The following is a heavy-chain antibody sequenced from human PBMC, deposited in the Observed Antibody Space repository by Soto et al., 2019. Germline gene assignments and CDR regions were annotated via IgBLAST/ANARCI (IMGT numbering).Heavy chain of an antibody. CDR1: GGSFSGYY. Sequence: PSETLSLTCAVYGGSFSGYYWSWIRQPPGKGLEWIGEINHSGSTNYNPSLKSRVTISVDTSKNQFSLKLSSVTAADTAVYYCARGGGYCTNGVCYSNYYYYYGMDVWGQGTTVTVSS. D-gene: IGHD2-8*01. J-gene: IGHJ6*02. CDR3: ARGGGYCTNGVCYSNYYYYYGMDV. CDR2: INHSGST. V-gene: IGHV4-34*01.